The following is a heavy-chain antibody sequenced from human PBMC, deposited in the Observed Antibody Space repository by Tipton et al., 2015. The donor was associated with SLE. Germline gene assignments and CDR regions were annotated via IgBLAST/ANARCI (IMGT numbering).Heavy chain of an antibody. CDR3: ARHCANTYSHTFDI. J-gene: IGHJ3*02. Sequence: TLSLTCAVYGGSFSGYYWSWIRQPPEKGLEWIGEINHSGSTHYNPSLKSRVTISLDPSKNQFSLKLNSVTAADTAVYYCARHCANTYSHTFDIWGQGTMVTVSS. V-gene: IGHV4-34*01. CDR2: INHSGST. D-gene: IGHD2-15*01. CDR1: GGSFSGYY.